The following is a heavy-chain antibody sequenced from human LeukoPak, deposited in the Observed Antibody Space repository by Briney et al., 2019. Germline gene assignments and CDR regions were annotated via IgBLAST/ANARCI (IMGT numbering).Heavy chain of an antibody. V-gene: IGHV1-8*01. CDR2: MNPNSGNT. J-gene: IGHJ6*02. CDR3: ARGLGGHHYYSYGTAV. Sequence: ASVKVSCKAAGYTFTSYDINWGRQSTGQGLEWIGGMNPNSGNTGYTQKFQGRVTMTRNTSIRTAYMALSRLTSQATPVHYCARGLGGHHYYSYGTAVCSQRTTATAPS. CDR1: GYTFTSYD. D-gene: IGHD6-25*01.